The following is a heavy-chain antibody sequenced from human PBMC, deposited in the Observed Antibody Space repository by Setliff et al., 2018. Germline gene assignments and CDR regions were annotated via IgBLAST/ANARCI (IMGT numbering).Heavy chain of an antibody. CDR3: ARSTSWFSTNY. V-gene: IGHV1-46*03. Sequence: GASVKVSCKTSGFTFTTFYIHWVRQAPGQGLEWMMMINPNGDRTTYAQKFQGRVTMTRDTSTSTVYMELSSLRSEDTAVYYRARSTSWFSTNYWGQGTPVTVSS. CDR2: INPNGDRT. CDR1: GFTFTTFY. J-gene: IGHJ4*02. D-gene: IGHD2-2*01.